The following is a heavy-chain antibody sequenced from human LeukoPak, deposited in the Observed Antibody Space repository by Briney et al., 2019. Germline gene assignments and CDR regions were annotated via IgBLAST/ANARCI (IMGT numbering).Heavy chain of an antibody. CDR2: ISSSSSYI. V-gene: IGHV3-21*01. D-gene: IGHD3-10*01. CDR3: ARAQFGGLYDGMDV. J-gene: IGHJ6*04. Sequence: GGSLRLSCAASGFTFSSYSMNWVRQAPGKGLEWVSSISSSSSYIYYADSVKGRFTISRDNAKNSLYLQMNSLRAEDTAVYYCARAQFGGLYDGMDVWGKGTTVTVSS. CDR1: GFTFSSYS.